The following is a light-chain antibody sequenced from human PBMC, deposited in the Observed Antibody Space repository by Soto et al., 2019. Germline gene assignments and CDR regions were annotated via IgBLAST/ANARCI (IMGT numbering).Light chain of an antibody. CDR1: HAVTNNF. CDR3: QQYGTSPGT. V-gene: IGKV3-20*01. Sequence: EIVLTQSPGTLSLSPGERATLSCRASHAVTNNFLAWYQQKPVQAPRLVIYGASSRPAGIPDRFSGSGAGTDFTLSISRLEPEDFAVYFGQQYGTSPGTFGQGTKLEIK. CDR2: GAS. J-gene: IGKJ2*01.